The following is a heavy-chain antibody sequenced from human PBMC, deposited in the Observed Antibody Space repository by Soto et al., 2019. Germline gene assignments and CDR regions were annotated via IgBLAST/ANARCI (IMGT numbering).Heavy chain of an antibody. V-gene: IGHV3-30-3*01. CDR1: GFTLSSYA. D-gene: IGHD6-19*01. CDR2: ISYDGSNK. Sequence: PGGSLRLSCAASGFTLSSYAMHWVRQAPGKGLEWVAVISYDGSNKYYADSVKGRFTISRDNSKNTLYLQMNSLRVEDTAVYYCARDLVVAGTKSFDYWGQGTLVTVSS. CDR3: ARDLVVAGTKSFDY. J-gene: IGHJ4*02.